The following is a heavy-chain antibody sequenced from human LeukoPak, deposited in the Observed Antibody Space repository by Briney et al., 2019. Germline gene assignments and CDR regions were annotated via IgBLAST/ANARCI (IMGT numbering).Heavy chain of an antibody. CDR1: GFTFSSYS. CDR2: ISGSSSYI. Sequence: PGGSLRLSCAASGFTFSSYSMNWVRQAPGKGLEWVSSISGSSSYIYYADSVKGRFTISRDNAKNSLYLQMSSLRAEDTAVYYCASTAELSYYDFWSGSVPLDYWGQGTLVTVSS. V-gene: IGHV3-21*01. D-gene: IGHD3-3*01. CDR3: ASTAELSYYDFWSGSVPLDY. J-gene: IGHJ4*02.